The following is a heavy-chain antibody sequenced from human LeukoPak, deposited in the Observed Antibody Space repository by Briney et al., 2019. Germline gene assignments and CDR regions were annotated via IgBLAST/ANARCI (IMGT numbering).Heavy chain of an antibody. CDR2: ISSSSSYI. CDR1: GFTFSSYS. V-gene: IGHV3-21*01. D-gene: IGHD2-2*01. Sequence: NPGGSLRLSCAASGFTFSSYSMNWVRQAPGKGLEWVSSISSSSSYIYYAGSVKGRFTISRDNAKNSLYLQMNSLRAEDTAVYYCARDGEDIVVVPAAGDNWFDPWGQGTLVTVSS. CDR3: ARDGEDIVVVPAAGDNWFDP. J-gene: IGHJ5*02.